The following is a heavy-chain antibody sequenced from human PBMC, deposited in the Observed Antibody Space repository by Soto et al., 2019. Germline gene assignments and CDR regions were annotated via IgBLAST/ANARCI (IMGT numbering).Heavy chain of an antibody. J-gene: IGHJ6*02. CDR3: AKETFRAGYYGDYLRGYGMDV. V-gene: IGHV3-30*18. CDR1: GFTFSSYG. CDR2: ISYDGSNK. D-gene: IGHD4-17*01. Sequence: QVPLVESGGGVVQPGRSLRLSCAASGFTFSSYGMHWVRQAPGKGLEGVAVISYDGSNKYYADSVKGRFTISRDNSKNTLYLQMNSLRAEDTAVYYCAKETFRAGYYGDYLRGYGMDVWGQGTTVTVSS.